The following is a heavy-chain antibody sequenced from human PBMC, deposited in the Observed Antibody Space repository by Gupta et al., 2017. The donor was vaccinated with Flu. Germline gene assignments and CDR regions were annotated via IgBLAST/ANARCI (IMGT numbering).Heavy chain of an antibody. CDR1: GFPFSSYA. Sequence: EVQLLESGGGLVQPGGSLRLSCAASGFPFSSYAMSWVRQAPGKGLEWVSAISGSGGSTYYADSVKGRFTISRDNSKNTLYLQMNSLRAEDTAVYYCAKGTTFMVRGTLFDYWGQGTLVTVSS. CDR3: AKGTTFMVRGTLFDY. CDR2: ISGSGGST. J-gene: IGHJ4*02. V-gene: IGHV3-23*01. D-gene: IGHD3-10*01.